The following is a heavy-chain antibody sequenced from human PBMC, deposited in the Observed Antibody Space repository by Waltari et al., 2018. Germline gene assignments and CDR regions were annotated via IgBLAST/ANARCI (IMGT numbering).Heavy chain of an antibody. Sequence: QVQLVESGGGVVQPGRSLRLSCAASGFTFSSYGMHWVRQDPGKGLEGVAVIWYDGSNKYYADSVKGRFTISRDNSKNTLYLQMNSLRAEDTAMYYCAKEENYYDSGARASAFDTWGQGTMVTVSS. CDR1: GFTFSSYG. CDR2: IWYDGSNK. CDR3: AKEENYYDSGARASAFDT. J-gene: IGHJ3*02. V-gene: IGHV3-30*18. D-gene: IGHD3-22*01.